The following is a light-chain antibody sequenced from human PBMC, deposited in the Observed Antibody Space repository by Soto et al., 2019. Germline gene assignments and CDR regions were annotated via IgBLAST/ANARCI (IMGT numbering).Light chain of an antibody. V-gene: IGKV3-20*01. Sequence: EIVLTQSPGTLSLSPGERATLSCRASQSVSSNNLAWYQQRPGQAPRVVIYGASTRATGLPERFSGSGSGTDFTLTISRLEPEDFAVYYGQQYGRSPFTFGPGTKVDIK. CDR2: GAS. J-gene: IGKJ3*01. CDR3: QQYGRSPFT. CDR1: QSVSSNN.